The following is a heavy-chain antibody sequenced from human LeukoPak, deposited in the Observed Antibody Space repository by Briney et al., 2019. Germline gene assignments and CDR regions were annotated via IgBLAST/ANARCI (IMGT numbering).Heavy chain of an antibody. J-gene: IGHJ4*02. Sequence: PGGSLRLSCQASGFTFSNYAMSWVPQAPGKGLEWVSSINPDDGGSFFANSVKGRFTISRDDSRSVVYLQMNSFRAEDTAVYYCARSGVATCHYWGQGILVTVSS. D-gene: IGHD2-15*01. CDR3: ARSGVATCHY. CDR2: INPDDGGS. CDR1: GFTFSNYA. V-gene: IGHV3-23*01.